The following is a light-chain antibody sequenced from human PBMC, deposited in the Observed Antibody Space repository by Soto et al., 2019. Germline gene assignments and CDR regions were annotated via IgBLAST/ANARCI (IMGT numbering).Light chain of an antibody. V-gene: IGKV3-20*01. CDR2: TAS. CDR1: QSVSRSS. J-gene: IGKJ2*01. CDR3: QLYGSSPPYT. Sequence: EIVLTQSPGTLSLSPGERATLSCRASQSVSRSSLAWYQQRPGQPPSLLSFTASIRATGSPDRFGGSGSGTDFTLTTSRLEPEDFAVYYCQLYGSSPPYTFGPGTELEI.